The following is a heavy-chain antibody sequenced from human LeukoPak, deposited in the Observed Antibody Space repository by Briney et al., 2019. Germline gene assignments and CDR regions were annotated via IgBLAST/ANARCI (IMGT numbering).Heavy chain of an antibody. CDR1: GFTFSSYS. Sequence: PGGSLRLSCAASGFTFSSYSMNWVCQAPGKGLEWVSSISSSSSYIYYADSVKGRFTISRDNAKNSLYLQMNSLRAEDTAVYYCARGPLLRDGYNSFGDYWGQGTLVTVSS. CDR2: ISSSSSYI. J-gene: IGHJ4*02. CDR3: ARGPLLRDGYNSFGDY. D-gene: IGHD5-24*01. V-gene: IGHV3-21*01.